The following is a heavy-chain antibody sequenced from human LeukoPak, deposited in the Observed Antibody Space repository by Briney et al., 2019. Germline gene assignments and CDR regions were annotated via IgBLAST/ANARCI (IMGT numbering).Heavy chain of an antibody. CDR1: GYTFTSYG. CDR2: ISAYNGNT. Sequence: ASVKVSCKASGYTFTSYGISWVRQAPGQWLEWMGWISAYNGNTNYAQKLQGRVTMTTDTSTSTAYMELRSLRSDDTAVYYCARVYYDFWSGYYTYFDYWGQGTLVTVSS. CDR3: ARVYYDFWSGYYTYFDY. V-gene: IGHV1-18*01. D-gene: IGHD3-3*01. J-gene: IGHJ4*02.